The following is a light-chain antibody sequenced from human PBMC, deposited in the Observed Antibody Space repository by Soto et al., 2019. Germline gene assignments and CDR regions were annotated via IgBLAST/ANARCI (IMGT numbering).Light chain of an antibody. J-gene: IGKJ5*01. CDR3: QQRSNWPT. CDR2: GAS. V-gene: IGKV3-11*01. Sequence: EIVLTQSPVTLSLSPGERGTLSCRASQSVGTSLAWYQQKPGQAPRLLIYGASNRATGIPDRFSGSGSGTDFTLTISKLEPEDFAVYYCQQRSNWPTFGQGTRLEIK. CDR1: QSVGTS.